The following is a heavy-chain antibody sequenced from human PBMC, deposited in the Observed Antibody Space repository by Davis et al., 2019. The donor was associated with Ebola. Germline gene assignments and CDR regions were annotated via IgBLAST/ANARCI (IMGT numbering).Heavy chain of an antibody. Sequence: GGSLRLSCAASGFSFSSSSMDWVRQAPGKGLEWVSSISSSSTYTYYADSVKGRFTISRDNARDSLFLQMNTLRDEDTAVYYCARGAMTLSTYYYYYMDVWGKGTTVTVSS. CDR2: ISSSSTYT. CDR1: GFSFSSSS. J-gene: IGHJ6*03. CDR3: ARGAMTLSTYYYYYMDV. D-gene: IGHD2-2*01. V-gene: IGHV3-21*01.